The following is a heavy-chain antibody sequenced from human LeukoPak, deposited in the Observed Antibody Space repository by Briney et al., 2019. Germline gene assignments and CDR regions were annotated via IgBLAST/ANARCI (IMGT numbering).Heavy chain of an antibody. D-gene: IGHD3-10*01. CDR2: IYHSGST. Sequence: SETLSLTCTVSGYSISSGYYWGWIRQPPGKGLEWIGSIYHSGSTYYNPSLKSRVTISVDTSKNQFSLKLSSVTAADTAVYYCARHRSDVLLWFGESVYYDYWGQGTLVTVSS. V-gene: IGHV4-38-2*02. CDR1: GYSISSGYY. CDR3: ARHRSDVLLWFGESVYYDY. J-gene: IGHJ4*02.